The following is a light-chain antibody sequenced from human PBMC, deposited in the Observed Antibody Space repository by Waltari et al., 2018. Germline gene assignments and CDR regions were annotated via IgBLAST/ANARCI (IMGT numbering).Light chain of an antibody. V-gene: IGLV2-14*03. CDR3: ISYTTRRLWV. J-gene: IGLJ3*02. Sequence: QSALTQPASVSGSPGQSIGISCTGTSSDVRLYNYVPWYQHHPGQAPQLMIYDVTKRPSGVSNRFSGSKSGNTASLTISGLQAEDEADYYCISYTTRRLWVFGGGTQLTVL. CDR2: DVT. CDR1: SSDVRLYNY.